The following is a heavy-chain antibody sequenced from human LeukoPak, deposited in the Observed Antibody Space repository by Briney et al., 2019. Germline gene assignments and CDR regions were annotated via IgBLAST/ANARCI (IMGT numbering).Heavy chain of an antibody. J-gene: IGHJ4*02. CDR3: ATYPLKITMIVEVTSKYYFDY. D-gene: IGHD3-22*01. CDR1: GYTLTELS. V-gene: IGHV1-24*01. Sequence: ASVKVSCKVSGYTLTELSMHWVRQAPGKGLEWMGGFDPEDGETIYAQKFQGRVTMTEDTSTDTAYMELSSLRSEDTAVYYCATYPLKITMIVEVTSKYYFDYWGQGTLVTVSS. CDR2: FDPEDGET.